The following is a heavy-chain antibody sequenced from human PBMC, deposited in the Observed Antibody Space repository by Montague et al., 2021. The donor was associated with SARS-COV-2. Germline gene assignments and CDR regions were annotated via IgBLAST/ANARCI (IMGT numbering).Heavy chain of an antibody. D-gene: IGHD1-26*01. V-gene: IGHV3-53*04. J-gene: IGHJ4*02. Sequence: SLRLSFSASGFTVSSNYMSWVRQAPRKGLEWVSVIYNDGSTYYADSVMDRFTISRHNSKKTLYLPMNSLRAEDKAMYYCARDRSGYLDYWGQGTLVTVSS. CDR2: IYNDGST. CDR1: GFTVSSNY. CDR3: ARDRSGYLDY.